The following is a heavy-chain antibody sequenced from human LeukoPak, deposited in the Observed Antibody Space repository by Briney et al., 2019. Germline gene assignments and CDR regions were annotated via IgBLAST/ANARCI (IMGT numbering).Heavy chain of an antibody. V-gene: IGHV4-59*01. CDR2: IYYSGST. D-gene: IGHD3-22*01. Sequence: PSETLSLTCTVSGGSISSYYWSWIRQPPGKGLEWIGYIYYSGSTNYNPSPKSRVTISVDTSKNQFSLKLSSVTAADTAVYYCAREVGYYYGRATSYFDYWGQGTLVTVSS. CDR1: GGSISSYY. J-gene: IGHJ4*02. CDR3: AREVGYYYGRATSYFDY.